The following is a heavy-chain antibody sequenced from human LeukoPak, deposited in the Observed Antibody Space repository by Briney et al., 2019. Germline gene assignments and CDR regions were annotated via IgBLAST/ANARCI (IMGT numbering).Heavy chain of an antibody. V-gene: IGHV1-2*02. CDR1: GYTFTGYY. Sequence: ASVKVSCKASGYTFTGYYMHWVRQAPGQGLEWMGWINPNSGGTNYAQKFQGRVTMTRDTSISTAYMELSRLRSDDTAAYYCGRDRITMVRGATLYYYYYMDVWGKGTTVTISS. J-gene: IGHJ6*03. CDR3: GRDRITMVRGATLYYYYYMDV. D-gene: IGHD3-10*01. CDR2: INPNSGGT.